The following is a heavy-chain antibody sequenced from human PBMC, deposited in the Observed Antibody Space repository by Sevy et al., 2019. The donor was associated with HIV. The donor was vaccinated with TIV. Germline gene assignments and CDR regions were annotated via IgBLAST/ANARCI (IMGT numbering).Heavy chain of an antibody. CDR2: IYYSGST. J-gene: IGHJ4*02. CDR3: ARPSLMYSSSSYFDY. V-gene: IGHV4-39*01. D-gene: IGHD6-6*01. Sequence: SETLSLTCTVSGGSISSSSYYWGWIRQPPGKGLEWIGSIYYSGSTYYNPSLKSRVTISVDTSKNQFSLKLSSVTAADTAVYYCARPSLMYSSSSYFDYWGQGTLVTVSS. CDR1: GGSISSSSYY.